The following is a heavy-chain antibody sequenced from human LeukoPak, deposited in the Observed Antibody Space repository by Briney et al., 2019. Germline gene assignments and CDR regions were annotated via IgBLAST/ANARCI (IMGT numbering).Heavy chain of an antibody. Sequence: SVKVSCKAFVGTFNNSAITWVRQAPGQGLEWMGRIIPILAIANYAQRFRGRVTITADKSTSTVYMDLSSLRSEDTAVYYCARSGAAAGEHDYWGQGTQVTVSS. CDR3: ARSGAAAGEHDY. CDR1: VGTFNNSA. J-gene: IGHJ4*02. D-gene: IGHD6-13*01. V-gene: IGHV1-69*04. CDR2: IIPILAIA.